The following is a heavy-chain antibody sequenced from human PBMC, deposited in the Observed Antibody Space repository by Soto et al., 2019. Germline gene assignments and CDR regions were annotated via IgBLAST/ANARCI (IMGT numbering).Heavy chain of an antibody. V-gene: IGHV4-34*01. CDR1: GGSFSGYH. Sequence: XETLSLTCAVYGGSFSGYHWSWIRQPPGKGLEWIGEINHSGSTNYNPSLKSRVTISVDTSKNQFSLKLSSVTAADTAVYYCARALMRSGSGGGEDVWGQGTTVIVSS. CDR2: INHSGST. CDR3: ARALMRSGSGGGEDV. J-gene: IGHJ6*02. D-gene: IGHD6-19*01.